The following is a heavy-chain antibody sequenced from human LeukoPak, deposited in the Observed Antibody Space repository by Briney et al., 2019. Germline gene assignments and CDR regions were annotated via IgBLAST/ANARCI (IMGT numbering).Heavy chain of an antibody. Sequence: SETQSLTCAVYGGSFSGYYWSWIRQPPGKGLEWIGEINHSGSTNYNPSLKSRVTISVDTSKNQFSLKLSSVTAADTAVYYCARTGQLVLIGLDYWGQGTLVTVPS. CDR2: INHSGST. CDR3: ARTGQLVLIGLDY. CDR1: GGSFSGYY. D-gene: IGHD6-13*01. J-gene: IGHJ4*02. V-gene: IGHV4-34*01.